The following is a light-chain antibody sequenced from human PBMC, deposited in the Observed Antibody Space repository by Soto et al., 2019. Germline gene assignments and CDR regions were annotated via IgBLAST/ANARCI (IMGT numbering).Light chain of an antibody. V-gene: IGKV1-5*03. CDR1: QTISSW. CDR2: KAS. J-gene: IGKJ1*01. CDR3: QHYNSYSEA. Sequence: DIQMTQSPSTLSGSVGDRVTITCRASQTISSWLAWYQQKPGKAPKLLIYKASTLKSGVPSRFSGSGPGTEFTLTISSLQPDDFATYYCQHYNSYSEAFGQGTKV.